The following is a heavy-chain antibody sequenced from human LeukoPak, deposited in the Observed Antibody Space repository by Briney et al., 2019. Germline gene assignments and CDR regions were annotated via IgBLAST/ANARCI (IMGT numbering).Heavy chain of an antibody. Sequence: GGSLRLSCAASGFTFDDYAMHWVRQAPGKGLEWVSGISWNSGSIGYADSVKGRFTISRDNAKNSLYLQMNSLRAEDTAVYYCAKTEYSSGWREGCFDYWGQGTLVTVSS. CDR2: ISWNSGSI. CDR3: AKTEYSSGWREGCFDY. J-gene: IGHJ4*02. V-gene: IGHV3-9*01. D-gene: IGHD6-19*01. CDR1: GFTFDDYA.